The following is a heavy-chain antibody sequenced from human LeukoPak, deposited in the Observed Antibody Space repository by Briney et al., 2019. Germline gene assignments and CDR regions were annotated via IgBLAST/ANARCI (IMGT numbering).Heavy chain of an antibody. D-gene: IGHD2-21*02. Sequence: PGGSLRLSCAASGFTVRSNYMSWVRQAPGKGLECVSVIYSGGSTYYADSVKGRFTISRDISKNTLYLQMNSLRAEDTAVYYCARDPQVTAIHDAFDIWGQGTMVTVSS. J-gene: IGHJ3*02. CDR3: ARDPQVTAIHDAFDI. CDR1: GFTVRSNY. V-gene: IGHV3-66*01. CDR2: IYSGGST.